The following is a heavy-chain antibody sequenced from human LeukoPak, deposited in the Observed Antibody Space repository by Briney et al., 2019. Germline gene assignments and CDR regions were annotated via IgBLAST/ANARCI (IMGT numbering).Heavy chain of an antibody. CDR1: GYTFTSYD. D-gene: IGHD3-22*01. Sequence: ASVKVSCKASGYTFTSYDINWVRQATGQGLEWMGWMNPNSGNTGYAQKFQGRVTMTRNTSISTAYMELSSLRSGDTAVYYCAGDYYDSSGFDYWGQGTLVTVSS. CDR3: AGDYYDSSGFDY. V-gene: IGHV1-8*01. CDR2: MNPNSGNT. J-gene: IGHJ4*02.